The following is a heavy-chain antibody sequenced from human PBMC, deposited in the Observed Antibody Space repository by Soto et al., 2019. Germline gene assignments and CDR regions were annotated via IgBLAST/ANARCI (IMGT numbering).Heavy chain of an antibody. CDR3: AHAYGGRSLY. V-gene: IGHV2-5*02. CDR2: IYWDDSK. J-gene: IGHJ4*02. CDR1: GFSLTTDRVG. Sequence: QITLKESGPTLVKPTQTLTLTCTFSGFSLTTDRVGVGWIRQPPGEALEWLAVIYWDDSKTYRPSLESRLTIDKDTSKIQIALKMTSMDSLDTATYYCAHAYGGRSLYWGQGTLVTVSS. D-gene: IGHD1-26*01.